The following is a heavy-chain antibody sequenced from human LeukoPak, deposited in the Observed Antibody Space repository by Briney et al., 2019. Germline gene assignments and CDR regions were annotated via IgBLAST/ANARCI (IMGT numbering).Heavy chain of an antibody. Sequence: GGSLRLSCAASGLTLSSYWMHWVRQAPGKGLVWVSRINSDGSRTSYADSVKGRFTISRDNAKNTLYPQMNSLRAEDTAVYYCARDPDLSGYSFFDYWGQGSLVTVSS. D-gene: IGHD3-22*01. CDR1: GLTLSSYW. CDR2: INSDGSRT. V-gene: IGHV3-74*01. J-gene: IGHJ4*02. CDR3: ARDPDLSGYSFFDY.